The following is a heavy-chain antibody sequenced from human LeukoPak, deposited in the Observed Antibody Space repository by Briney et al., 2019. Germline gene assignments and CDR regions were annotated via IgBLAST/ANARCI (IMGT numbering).Heavy chain of an antibody. D-gene: IGHD6-13*01. Sequence: GGSLRLSCAASGFTFSSYSMNWVRQAPGKGLEWVSSISSSSSYIYYADSVKGRFTISRDNAKNSLYLQMNSLGAEDTAVYYCARGSGIAAAGYYFDYWGQGTLVTVSS. V-gene: IGHV3-21*01. CDR1: GFTFSSYS. J-gene: IGHJ4*02. CDR2: ISSSSSYI. CDR3: ARGSGIAAAGYYFDY.